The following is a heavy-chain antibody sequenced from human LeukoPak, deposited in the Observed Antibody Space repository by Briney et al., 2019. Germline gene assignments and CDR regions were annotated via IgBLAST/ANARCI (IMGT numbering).Heavy chain of an antibody. D-gene: IGHD4-23*01. CDR2: IRSKVYGGTT. V-gene: IGHV3-49*04. CDR3: TRDYGGFDY. CDR1: GFTFGDYV. Sequence: GGSLRLSCRSSGFTFGDYVMTWVRQAPGKGLEWVGFIRSKVYGGTTEYAASVKGRFIISRDDSKSIAYLQMNSLETEDTAVYYCTRDYGGFDYRGQGTLVTVSS. J-gene: IGHJ4*02.